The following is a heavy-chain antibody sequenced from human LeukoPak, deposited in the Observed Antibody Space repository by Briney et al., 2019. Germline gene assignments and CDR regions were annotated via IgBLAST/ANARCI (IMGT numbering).Heavy chain of an antibody. V-gene: IGHV3-23*01. CDR2: VRGSDAGT. J-gene: IGHJ4*02. CDR1: GFTFSSYA. D-gene: IGHD1-26*01. Sequence: GSLRLSRAASGFTFSSYAMNWVRQAPGKGLEWVSAVRGSDAGTSYADSVKGRFTISRDNSKNTLYLQMNSLRAEDTAVYYCAKNRGGSYYSGSDYWGQGTLVTVSS. CDR3: AKNRGGSYYSGSDY.